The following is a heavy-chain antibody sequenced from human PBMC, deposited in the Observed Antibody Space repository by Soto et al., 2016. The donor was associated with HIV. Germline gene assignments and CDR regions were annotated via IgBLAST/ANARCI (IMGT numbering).Heavy chain of an antibody. CDR1: GFTFSSYG. J-gene: IGHJ4*02. Sequence: VQLVESGGGVVLPGRSLRLSCSASGFTFSSYGMHWVRQAPGKGLEWVAVIWYDGSNKYYADSVKGRFTISRDNSKNTVYLQMNNLRDDDTAVYYCAKTMNVVRTHIDNWGQGILVILSS. D-gene: IGHD2-21*01. CDR2: IWYDGSNK. CDR3: AKTMNVVRTHIDN. V-gene: IGHV3-33*06.